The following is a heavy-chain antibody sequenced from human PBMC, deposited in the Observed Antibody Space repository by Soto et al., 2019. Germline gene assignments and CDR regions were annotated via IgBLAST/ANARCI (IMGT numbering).Heavy chain of an antibody. Sequence: ASVKVSCKASGYTFTNFFVHWVRQAPGQGLEWMGWINPHDGGTKYAQKFQGRVTMTWDTSISTAFTELNGLRPDDTAIYFCARAGSFGVDEYFQYWGEGSLVTVSS. CDR2: INPHDGGT. CDR1: GYTFTNFF. V-gene: IGHV1-2*02. D-gene: IGHD3-3*02. CDR3: ARAGSFGVDEYFQY. J-gene: IGHJ1*01.